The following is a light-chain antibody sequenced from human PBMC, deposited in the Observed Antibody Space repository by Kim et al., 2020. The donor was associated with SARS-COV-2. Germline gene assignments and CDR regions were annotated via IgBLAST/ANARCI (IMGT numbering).Light chain of an antibody. CDR3: QQFSSSVYT. J-gene: IGKJ2*01. CDR2: ATS. Sequence: LSPGDSAPLSCGASQSVSGSYIAWSQQKPGQPPRPLMYATSTRATRIPDRVSGSGSGTDFSLTINRLEPEDFAVYLCQQFSSSVYTFAQGPKLEI. V-gene: IGKV3-20*01. CDR1: QSVSGSY.